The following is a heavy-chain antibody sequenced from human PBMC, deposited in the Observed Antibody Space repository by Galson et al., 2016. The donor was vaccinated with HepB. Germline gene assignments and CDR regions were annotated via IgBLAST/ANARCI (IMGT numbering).Heavy chain of an antibody. V-gene: IGHV6-1*01. D-gene: IGHD3-10*01. Sequence: CAISGDSVSSRSAAWNWIRQSPSRGLEWLGRTYYRSTWYNDYSVSVKSRITINADTSKNQFSLLLDSVTPEDTAMYYCVRLYTSSGPWFYGFDVWGQGTAVTVSS. J-gene: IGHJ6*02. CDR2: TYYRSTWYN. CDR1: GDSVSSRSAA. CDR3: VRLYTSSGPWFYGFDV.